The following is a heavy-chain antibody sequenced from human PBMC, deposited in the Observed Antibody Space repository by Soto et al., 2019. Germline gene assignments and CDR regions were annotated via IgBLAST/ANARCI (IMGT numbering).Heavy chain of an antibody. J-gene: IGHJ6*02. V-gene: IGHV1-3*01. CDR2: INAGNGNT. CDR1: GHTFTSYA. CDR3: ARDSLEFYYYYGMDV. Sequence: SVKVSCKASGHTFTSYAMHWVRQAPGQRLEWMGWINAGNGNTKYSQKFQGRVTITRDTSASTAYMELSSLRSEDTAVYYCARDSLEFYYYYGMDVWGQGTTVTSP. D-gene: IGHD1-1*01.